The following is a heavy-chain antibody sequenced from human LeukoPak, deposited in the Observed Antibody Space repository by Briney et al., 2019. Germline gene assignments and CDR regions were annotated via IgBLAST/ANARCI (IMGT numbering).Heavy chain of an antibody. V-gene: IGHV3-9*01. CDR3: AKGNRAVAGSFDY. Sequence: PGGSLRLSCAASGFTFDDYAMHWVRQAPGKGLEWVSGISWNSGNIGFADSVKGRFTISRDNAKNSLYLQMNSLRAEDTASYYCAKGNRAVAGSFDYWGQGTLVTVSS. D-gene: IGHD6-19*01. CDR2: ISWNSGNI. CDR1: GFTFDDYA. J-gene: IGHJ4*02.